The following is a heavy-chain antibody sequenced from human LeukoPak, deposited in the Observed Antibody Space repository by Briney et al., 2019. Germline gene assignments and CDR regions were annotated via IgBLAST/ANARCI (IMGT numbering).Heavy chain of an antibody. CDR2: IWYDGSNT. CDR3: AKSGNTAMVPSY. CDR1: GFTFSNYG. D-gene: IGHD5-18*01. Sequence: TGGSLRLSCAASGFTFSNYGMHWVRQAPGKGLEWVAIIWYDGSNTYYADSVKGRFTISRDNSKNTLYLQMNSLRAEDTALYYCAKSGNTAMVPSYWGQGTLVTVSS. V-gene: IGHV3-33*06. J-gene: IGHJ4*02.